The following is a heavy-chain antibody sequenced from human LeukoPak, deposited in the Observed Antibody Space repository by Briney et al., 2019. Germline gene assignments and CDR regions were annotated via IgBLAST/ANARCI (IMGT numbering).Heavy chain of an antibody. D-gene: IGHD5-18*01. CDR2: IRYDGSNK. CDR3: ARENVDTGNFDY. CDR1: GFTFSSYG. J-gene: IGHJ4*02. V-gene: IGHV3-30*02. Sequence: GGSLRLSCAASGFTFSSYGMHWVRQAPGKGLEWVAFIRYDGSNKYYADSVKGRFTISRDNSKNTLYLQMNSLRAEDTAVYYCARENVDTGNFDYWGQGTLVTVSS.